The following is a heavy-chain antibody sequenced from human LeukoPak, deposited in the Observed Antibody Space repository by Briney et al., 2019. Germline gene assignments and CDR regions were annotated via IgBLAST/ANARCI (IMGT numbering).Heavy chain of an antibody. Sequence: GRSLRLSCAASGFTFSSYGMHWVRQAPGKGLEWVAVIWYDGSNKYYADSVKGRFTISRDNSKNTLYPQMNSLRAEDTAVYYCARDFCSGGSCYFDYGGQGTLVTVSS. CDR3: ARDFCSGGSCYFDY. D-gene: IGHD2-15*01. V-gene: IGHV3-33*01. CDR1: GFTFSSYG. CDR2: IWYDGSNK. J-gene: IGHJ4*02.